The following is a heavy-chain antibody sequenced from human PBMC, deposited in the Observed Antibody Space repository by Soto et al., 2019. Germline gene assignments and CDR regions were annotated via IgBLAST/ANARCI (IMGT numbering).Heavy chain of an antibody. Sequence: QVQLVQSGAEVKKPGASVKVSCKASGYTFTSYGISWVRQAPGQGLEWMGWISAYNGNTNYAQRLQGRVTMTTDTSTSTAYMELRSLRSDDTAVYYCARIGRRGGYDFYYYYYMDVWGKGTTVTVSS. CDR2: ISAYNGNT. CDR3: ARIGRRGGYDFYYYYYMDV. D-gene: IGHD5-12*01. CDR1: GYTFTSYG. J-gene: IGHJ6*03. V-gene: IGHV1-18*01.